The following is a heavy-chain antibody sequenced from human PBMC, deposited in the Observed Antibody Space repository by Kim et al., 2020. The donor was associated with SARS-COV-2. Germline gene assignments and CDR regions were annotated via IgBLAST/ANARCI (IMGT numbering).Heavy chain of an antibody. J-gene: IGHJ2*01. CDR2: ISSSSSYI. Sequence: GGSLRLSCAASGFTFSSYSMNWVRQAPGKGLEWVSSISSSSSYIYYADSVKGRFTISRDNAKNSLYLQMNSLRAEDTAVYYCARDGGYGDPLGVLLDLWGRGTLVTVSS. D-gene: IGHD4-17*01. CDR1: GFTFSSYS. CDR3: ARDGGYGDPLGVLLDL. V-gene: IGHV3-21*01.